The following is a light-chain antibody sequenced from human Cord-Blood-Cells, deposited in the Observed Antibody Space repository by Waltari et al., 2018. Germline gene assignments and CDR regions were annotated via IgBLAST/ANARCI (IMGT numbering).Light chain of an antibody. Sequence: QSALTQPRSVSGSPGQPVTISCPGPSSDVGGYTYVSWYQQHPGKAHKPRIYDVSKRHWGAPDRFCGPKSVNAASLTISGLQAEDGADYYGCSDAGSYTYVCGTGTKVTVL. V-gene: IGLV2-11*01. CDR2: DVS. CDR1: SSDVGGYTY. J-gene: IGLJ1*01. CDR3: CSDAGSYTYV.